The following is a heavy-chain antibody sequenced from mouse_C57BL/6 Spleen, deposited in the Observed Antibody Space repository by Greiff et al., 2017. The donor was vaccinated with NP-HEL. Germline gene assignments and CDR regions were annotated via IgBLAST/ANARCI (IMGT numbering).Heavy chain of an antibody. D-gene: IGHD2-4*01. J-gene: IGHJ4*01. CDR3: ARSKRASCYDFDGYAMDD. Sequence: QVQLQQPGAELVKPGASVKMSCKASGYTFTSYWITWVKQRPGQGLEWIGDIYPGSGSTNYNEKFKSKATLTADTSSSTAYMQLSSLTSEDSAVYYYARSKRASCYDFDGYAMDDWGQGTSVTVSS. CDR2: IYPGSGST. V-gene: IGHV1-55*01. CDR1: GYTFTSYW.